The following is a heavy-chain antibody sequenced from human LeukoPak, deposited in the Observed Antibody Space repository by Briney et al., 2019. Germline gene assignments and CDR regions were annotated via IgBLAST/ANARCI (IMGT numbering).Heavy chain of an antibody. V-gene: IGHV1-2*02. D-gene: IGHD3-9*01. J-gene: IGHJ4*02. CDR3: ARSSRYVIWTGYPY. CDR2: INANSGGT. CDR1: GYTFTGHY. Sequence: GASVKVSCKASGYTFTGHYMHWVRQAPGQGLEWMGWINANSGGTNYAQKFQGRVTMTRDTSISTAYMELSRLRSDDTAVYYCARSSRYVIWTGYPYWGQGTLVTVSP.